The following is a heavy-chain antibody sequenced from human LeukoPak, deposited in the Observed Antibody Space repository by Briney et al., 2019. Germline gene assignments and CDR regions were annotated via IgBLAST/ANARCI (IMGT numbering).Heavy chain of an antibody. CDR1: GGTFSSYA. J-gene: IGHJ6*02. V-gene: IGHV1-69*13. Sequence: ASVKVSCKASGGTFSSYAISWVRQAPGQGLEWMGGIIPIFGTANYAQKFRGRVTITADESTSTAYMELSSLRSEDTAVYYCARVDIVVVPAAMNWYYYGMDVWGQGTTVTVSS. CDR3: ARVDIVVVPAAMNWYYYGMDV. D-gene: IGHD2-2*01. CDR2: IIPIFGTA.